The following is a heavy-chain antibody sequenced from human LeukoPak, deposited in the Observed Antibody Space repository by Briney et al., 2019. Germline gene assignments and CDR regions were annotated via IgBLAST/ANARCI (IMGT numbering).Heavy chain of an antibody. CDR1: GFTFSSYS. D-gene: IGHD3-10*01. CDR3: AKGRHSVRGLQDAFDI. CDR2: ISSSSSTI. V-gene: IGHV3-48*01. Sequence: PGGSLRLSCAASGFTFSSYSMNWVRQAPGKGLEWVSYISSSSSTIYYADSVKGRFTISRDNARKTVSLQMNNLRAEDTAVYYCAKGRHSVRGLQDAFDIWGQGTVVTVSS. J-gene: IGHJ3*02.